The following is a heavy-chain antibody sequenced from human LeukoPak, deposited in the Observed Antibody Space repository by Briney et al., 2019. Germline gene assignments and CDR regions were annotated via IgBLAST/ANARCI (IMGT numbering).Heavy chain of an antibody. CDR1: GFTFSSYA. CDR3: AELGITMIGGV. V-gene: IGHV3-48*03. Sequence: GGSLRLSRAASGFTFSSYAMHWVRQTPGKGLEWVSYISSSGSTIYYADSVKGRFTISRDNAKNSLYLQMNSLRAEDTAVYYCAELGITMIGGVWGKGTTVTISS. J-gene: IGHJ6*04. D-gene: IGHD3-10*01. CDR2: ISSSGSTI.